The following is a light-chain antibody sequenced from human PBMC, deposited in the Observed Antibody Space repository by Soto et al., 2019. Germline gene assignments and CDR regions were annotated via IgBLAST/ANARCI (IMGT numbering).Light chain of an antibody. CDR3: QQYNNWPLT. J-gene: IGKJ1*01. V-gene: IGKV3-15*01. CDR2: AAS. Sequence: EIVMTQSPATLSVSPGDRVTLSCRASQSISRNLAWYQQKPGQAPRLLIYAASTRATGLPARFSGGGSGTEFTLTISSLQSEDFAVYSCQQYNNWPLTFGQGTKVEVK. CDR1: QSISRN.